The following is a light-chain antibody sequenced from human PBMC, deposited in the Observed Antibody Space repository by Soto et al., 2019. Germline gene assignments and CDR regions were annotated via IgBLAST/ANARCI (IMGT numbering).Light chain of an antibody. CDR2: VNT. CDR1: SSNIGADFD. CDR3: CSYAGSYTLYV. V-gene: IGLV1-40*01. J-gene: IGLJ1*01. Sequence: QAVLTQPPSVSGAPGQRVTISCTGSSSNIGADFDVHWYQQLPGTAPKLLIFVNTNRPSGVPDRFSGSKSGNTASLTISGLQAEDEADYYCCSYAGSYTLYVFGTGTKLTVL.